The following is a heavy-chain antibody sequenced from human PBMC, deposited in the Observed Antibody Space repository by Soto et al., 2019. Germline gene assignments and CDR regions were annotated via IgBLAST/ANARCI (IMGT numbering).Heavy chain of an antibody. CDR2: IWYDGSNK. CDR3: ARAPYYYATDI. CDR1: GFTFSSYG. D-gene: IGHD3-10*01. J-gene: IGHJ3*02. V-gene: IGHV3-33*01. Sequence: PGGSLRLSXAASGFTFSSYGMHWVRQAPGKGLEWVAVIWYDGSNKYYADSVKGRFTISRDNSKNTLYLQMNSLRAEDTAVYYCARAPYYYATDIWGQGTMVTVSS.